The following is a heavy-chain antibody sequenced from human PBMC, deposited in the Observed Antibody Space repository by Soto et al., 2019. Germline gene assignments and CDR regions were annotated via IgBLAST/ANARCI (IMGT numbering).Heavy chain of an antibody. J-gene: IGHJ4*02. CDR3: ARGYGDCFDY. CDR2: IYYSGST. CDR1: GGSISSYY. Sequence: SETLSLTCTVSGGSISSYYWSWIRQPPGKGLEWIGYIYYSGSTNYNPSLKSRVTISVDTSKNQFSLKLSSVTAADTAIYYCARGYGDCFDYWGQGTLVTVSS. D-gene: IGHD4-17*01. V-gene: IGHV4-59*12.